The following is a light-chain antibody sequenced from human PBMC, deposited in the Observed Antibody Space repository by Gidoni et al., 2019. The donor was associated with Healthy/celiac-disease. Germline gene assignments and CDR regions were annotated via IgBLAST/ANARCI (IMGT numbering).Light chain of an antibody. CDR3: QQRSIWPL. J-gene: IGKJ5*01. Sequence: EIELTQSPATLSLSPGERATLSCRASQSVSSYLAWYQQTPGQAPRLLIYDASIRATGIPARFSGSGSGTVFSLTISRLAPEDFAVYCCQQRSIWPLFGRGTRLEIK. CDR2: DAS. CDR1: QSVSSY. V-gene: IGKV3-11*01.